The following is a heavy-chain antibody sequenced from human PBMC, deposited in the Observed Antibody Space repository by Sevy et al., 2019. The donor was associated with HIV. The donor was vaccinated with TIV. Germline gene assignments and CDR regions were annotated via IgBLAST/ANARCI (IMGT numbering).Heavy chain of an antibody. J-gene: IGHJ4*02. D-gene: IGHD2-2*02. V-gene: IGHV3-30*18. CDR3: AKIAPGGRYLHFLDS. CDR2: ISYDGESQ. CDR1: GFTFRNYA. Sequence: GGSLRLSCVVSGFTFRNYAMHWVRQAPGKGLEWVALISYDGESQYYADSVKGRFIISRDNSKNTLYLQMNNLRLEDTAMYYCAKIAPGGRYLHFLDSWGQGTLVTVSS.